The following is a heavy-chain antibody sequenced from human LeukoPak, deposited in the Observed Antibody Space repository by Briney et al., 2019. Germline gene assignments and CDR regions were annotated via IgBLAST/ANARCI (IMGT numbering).Heavy chain of an antibody. D-gene: IGHD4-17*01. V-gene: IGHV4-34*01. CDR1: GGSFSGYY. CDR2: INHSGST. J-gene: IGHJ4*02. CDR3: AREWNPDYGEPH. Sequence: SETLSLTCAVYGGSFSGYYWSWIRQPPGKGLEWIEEINHSGSTNYNPSLKSRVTISVDTSKNQFSLKLSSVTAADTAVYYCAREWNPDYGEPHWGQGTLVTVSS.